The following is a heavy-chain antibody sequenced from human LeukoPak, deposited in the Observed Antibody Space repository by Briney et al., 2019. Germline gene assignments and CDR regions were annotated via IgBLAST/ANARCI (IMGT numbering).Heavy chain of an antibody. J-gene: IGHJ6*04. CDR2: VSYSGST. Sequence: SETLSLTCTVSGGSVSSSGSYFWSWIRQPPGKGLEWIGYVSYSGSTNYNPSLTSRVTLSVDTSTNQFSLKLTSVPAADTAVYYCARDYLRRNCNGGICMPLDVWGKGTTVTVSS. V-gene: IGHV4-61*01. CDR1: GGSVSSSGSYF. CDR3: ARDYLRRNCNGGICMPLDV. D-gene: IGHD2-15*01.